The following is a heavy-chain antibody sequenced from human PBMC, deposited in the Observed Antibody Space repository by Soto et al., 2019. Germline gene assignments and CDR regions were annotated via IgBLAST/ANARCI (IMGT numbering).Heavy chain of an antibody. CDR1: GFTVSSNY. J-gene: IGHJ6*03. D-gene: IGHD3-10*01. V-gene: IGHV3-66*01. CDR2: IYSGGST. CDR3: ARDLDSIWFGELSHMDV. Sequence: EVQLVESGGGLVQPGGSLRLSCAASGFTVSSNYMSWVRQAPGKGLEWVSVIYSGGSTYYADSVKGRFTISRDNSKNTLYLQMNSLRAEDTAVYYCARDLDSIWFGELSHMDVWGKGTTVTVSS.